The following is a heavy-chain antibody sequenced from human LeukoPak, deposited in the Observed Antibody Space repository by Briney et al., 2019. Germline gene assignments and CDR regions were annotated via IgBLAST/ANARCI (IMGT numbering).Heavy chain of an antibody. CDR3: TRGQGARRDGYYNYHYYGMDV. CDR2: ISGDGSST. D-gene: IGHD5-24*01. J-gene: IGHJ6*02. CDR1: GFTFYDYA. Sequence: GGSLRLSCAPSGFTFYDYAMHWGRHAPGRGLEWVSLISGDGSSTYYADSVKGRFTISRDNSKHSLYLQMSSLRAEDTALYYCTRGQGARRDGYYNYHYYGMDVWGQGTTVTVSS. V-gene: IGHV3-43*02.